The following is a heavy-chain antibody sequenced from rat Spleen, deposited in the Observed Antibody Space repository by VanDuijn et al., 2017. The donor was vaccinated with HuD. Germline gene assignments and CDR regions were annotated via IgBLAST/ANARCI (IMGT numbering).Heavy chain of an antibody. V-gene: IGHV2-30*01. J-gene: IGHJ2*01. Sequence: QVQLKESGPGLVQPSQTLSLTCAVSGFSLTNYNVHWVRQPPGKGLEWMGIVWTGGSTAYNSALKSRLSISRDTSKSQVFLKINSLQTEDTAIYYCTRVNPYFDYWGQGVMVTVSS. CDR2: VWTGGST. CDR1: GFSLTNYN. D-gene: IGHD1-11*01. CDR3: TRVNPYFDY.